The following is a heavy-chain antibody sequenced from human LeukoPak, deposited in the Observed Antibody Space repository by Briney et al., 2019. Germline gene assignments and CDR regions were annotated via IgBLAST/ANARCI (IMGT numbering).Heavy chain of an antibody. D-gene: IGHD3-22*01. V-gene: IGHV4-4*02. CDR1: GGSISSSNW. CDR3: ARSGPYYYDSSGYYYFDY. J-gene: IGHJ4*02. CDR2: IYHSGST. Sequence: PSETLSLTCAVSGGSISSSNWWSWVRQPPGKGLEWIGEIYHSGSTNYNPPLKSRVTISVDKSKNQFSLKLSSVTAADTAVYYCARSGPYYYDSSGYYYFDYWGQGTLVTVSS.